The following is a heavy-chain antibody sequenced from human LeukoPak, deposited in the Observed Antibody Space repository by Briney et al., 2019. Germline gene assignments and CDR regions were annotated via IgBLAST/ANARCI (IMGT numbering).Heavy chain of an antibody. J-gene: IGHJ4*02. CDR3: ARDGRSGSYYPYFDY. V-gene: IGHV4-38-2*02. CDR1: GYSISSGYY. D-gene: IGHD1-26*01. Sequence: SETLSLTCTVSGYSISSGYYWGWIRQPPGKGLEWIGSIYHSGSTYYNPSLKSRVTISVDTSKNQFSLKLSSVTAADTAVYYCARDGRSGSYYPYFDYWGQGTLVTVSS. CDR2: IYHSGST.